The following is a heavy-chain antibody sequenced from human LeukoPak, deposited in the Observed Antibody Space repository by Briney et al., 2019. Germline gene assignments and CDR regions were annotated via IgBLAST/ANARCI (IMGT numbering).Heavy chain of an antibody. D-gene: IGHD3-3*01. CDR3: ARGPPPNDFWSGYYGY. CDR2: INTNTGNP. Sequence: ASVKVSCKASGYTFTSYAMNWVRQAPGQGLEWMGWINTNTGNPTYAQGFTGRFVFSLDTSVSTAYLQISSLKAEDTAVYYCARGPPPNDFWSGYYGYWGQGTLVTVSS. CDR1: GYTFTSYA. V-gene: IGHV7-4-1*02. J-gene: IGHJ4*02.